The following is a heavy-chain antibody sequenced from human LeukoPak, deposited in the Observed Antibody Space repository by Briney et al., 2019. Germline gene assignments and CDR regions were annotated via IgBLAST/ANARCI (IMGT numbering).Heavy chain of an antibody. D-gene: IGHD4-17*01. CDR1: GFTFSSYS. V-gene: IGHV3-21*01. CDR2: ISSSSSYI. J-gene: IGHJ5*02. Sequence: GGSLRLSCAASGFTFSSYSMNWVRQAPGKGLEWVSSISSSSSYIYYADSVKGRFTISRDNAKNSLYLQMNSLRAEDTAVYYCARGRSTVTTVWPLFDPWGQGTLVIVSS. CDR3: ARGRSTVTTVWPLFDP.